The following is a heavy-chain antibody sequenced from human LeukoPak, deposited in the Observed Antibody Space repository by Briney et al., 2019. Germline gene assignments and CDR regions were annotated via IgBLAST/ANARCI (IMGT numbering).Heavy chain of an antibody. J-gene: IGHJ4*02. CDR2: ISPYNGNT. D-gene: IGHD1-20*01. CDR1: GYTFTSYG. CDR3: ATITYDFDY. Sequence: ASVKVSCKASGYTFTSYGISWVRQAPGQGLEWMGWISPYNGNTDYAQKLQGRVTMTTDTSTSTAYMQLRSLRSDDTAVYYCATITYDFDYWGQGTLVTVSS. V-gene: IGHV1-18*01.